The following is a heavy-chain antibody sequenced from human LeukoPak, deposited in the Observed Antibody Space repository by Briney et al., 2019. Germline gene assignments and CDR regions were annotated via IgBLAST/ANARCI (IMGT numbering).Heavy chain of an antibody. CDR2: ISGSGGST. V-gene: IGHV3-23*01. Sequence: GGSLRLSCAASGFTFSSYAMSWVRQAPGKGLEWVSLISGSGGSTYYADSVKGRFTISRDNSENTLYLQMNSLRADDTAMYYCARGRNGFFDYWGHGTLVTVSS. CDR3: ARGRNGFFDY. J-gene: IGHJ4*01. CDR1: GFTFSSYA. D-gene: IGHD5-24*01.